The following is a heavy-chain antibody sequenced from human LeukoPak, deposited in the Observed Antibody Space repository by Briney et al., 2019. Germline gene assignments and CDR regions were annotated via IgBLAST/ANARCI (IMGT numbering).Heavy chain of an antibody. CDR3: ARNNYDFWSGGRFDI. J-gene: IGHJ3*02. V-gene: IGHV4-59*12. CDR2: IYYSGST. D-gene: IGHD3-3*01. Sequence: SETLSLTCTVSGGSISSYYWSWIRQPPGKGLEWIGYIYYSGSTNYNPSLKSRVTISVDTSKNQFSLKLSSVTAADTAVYYCARNNYDFWSGGRFDIWGQGTMVTVSS. CDR1: GGSISSYY.